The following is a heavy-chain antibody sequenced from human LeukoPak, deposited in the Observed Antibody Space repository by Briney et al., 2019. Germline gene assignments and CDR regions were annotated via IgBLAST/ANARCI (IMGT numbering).Heavy chain of an antibody. V-gene: IGHV3-53*01. CDR1: GFTVSSNY. CDR3: ARNLVAAAGYYYYGMDV. D-gene: IGHD6-13*01. J-gene: IGHJ6*02. Sequence: GSLRLSCAASGFTVSSNYMSWVRQAPGKGLEWVSVIYSGGSTYYADSVKGRFTISRDNSKNTLYLQMNSLRAEDTAVYYCARNLVAAAGYYYYGMDVWGQGTTVTVSS. CDR2: IYSGGST.